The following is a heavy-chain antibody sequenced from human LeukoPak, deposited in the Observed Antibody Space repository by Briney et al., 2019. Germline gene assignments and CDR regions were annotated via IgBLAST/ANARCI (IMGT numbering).Heavy chain of an antibody. V-gene: IGHV3-23*01. J-gene: IGHJ4*02. CDR3: AKDGAIAAAGTRY. CDR1: GFTFSSFG. Sequence: GGSLILSCAAPGFTFSSFGMSWVRQAPGKGLDWFSGISGTGGSTYYADSVKGRFTISRDNSKNTLSLQMNSLRAEDTAVYYCAKDGAIAAAGTRYWGQGTLVTVSS. CDR2: ISGTGGST. D-gene: IGHD6-13*01.